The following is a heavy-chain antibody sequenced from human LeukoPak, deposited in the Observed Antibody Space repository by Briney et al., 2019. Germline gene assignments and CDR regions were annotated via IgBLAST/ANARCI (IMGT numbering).Heavy chain of an antibody. Sequence: ASVKVSCKASGYSFTGYYMPWVRHAPGQGLEWMGWINSDTGGTNYAQKFQGTVSMTRDTSISTSYMGPSRLRSYDTGLYYCARSRYCSSTSCYRAAFDIGGQGTMVTVSS. D-gene: IGHD2-2*02. V-gene: IGHV1-2*02. J-gene: IGHJ3*02. CDR3: ARSRYCSSTSCYRAAFDI. CDR1: GYSFTGYY. CDR2: INSDTGGT.